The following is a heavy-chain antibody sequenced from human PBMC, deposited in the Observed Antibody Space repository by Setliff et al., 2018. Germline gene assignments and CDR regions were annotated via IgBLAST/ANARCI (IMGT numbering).Heavy chain of an antibody. CDR1: GFTFSSYA. CDR3: ARGHTIGALLRGGVYEI. D-gene: IGHD3-16*01. Sequence: GGSLRLSCAASGFTFSSYAMSWVRQAPGKGLEWVSSISSSSSYIYYADSVKGRFTISRDNAKNSLYLQMNSLRAEDTTVYYCARGHTIGALLRGGVYEIWGQGTMVTVSS. CDR2: ISSSSSYI. J-gene: IGHJ3*02. V-gene: IGHV3-21*01.